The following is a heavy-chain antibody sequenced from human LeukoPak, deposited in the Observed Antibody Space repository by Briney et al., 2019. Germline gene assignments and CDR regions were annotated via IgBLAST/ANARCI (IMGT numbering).Heavy chain of an antibody. D-gene: IGHD4-17*01. CDR2: VSGSGDST. V-gene: IGHV3-23*01. Sequence: PGGSLRLSCAASGFTFSNYAMSWVRQAPGKGLEWVSAVSGSGDSTYYAGSVKGRFTISRDNSKNTVYLQMNSRRAEHTAVYYCAKFWDFGDYAIDFWGQGTRVTVSS. J-gene: IGHJ4*02. CDR1: GFTFSNYA. CDR3: AKFWDFGDYAIDF.